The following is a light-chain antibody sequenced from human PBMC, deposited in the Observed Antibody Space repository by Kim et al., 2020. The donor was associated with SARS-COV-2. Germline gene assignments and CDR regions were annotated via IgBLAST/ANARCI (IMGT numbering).Light chain of an antibody. CDR3: QQSHNWPIT. J-gene: IGKJ5*01. CDR2: LVS. Sequence: VSPGQRATHCGRDRQSVNNIVAWDKPKPGQAPRLRFYLVSNRATGAPARFSGSGSGTEFTLTISSLQSEDCAVYYCQQSHNWPITFGQGTRLDIK. V-gene: IGKV3-15*01. CDR1: QSVNNI.